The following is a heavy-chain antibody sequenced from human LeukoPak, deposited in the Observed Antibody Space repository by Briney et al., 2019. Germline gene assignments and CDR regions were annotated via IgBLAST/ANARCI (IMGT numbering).Heavy chain of an antibody. V-gene: IGHV4-61*02. D-gene: IGHD1-26*01. CDR3: ARSFSGSYYFEY. J-gene: IGHJ4*02. CDR1: GDSISSGRYY. CDR2: IYTSGKT. Sequence: PSETLSLTCTVSGDSISSGRYYWSWVRQPAGKKLEWIGRIYTSGKTDYNPYTPSLKSRVTVSLDTSKNQLSLFLTSVTAADTVMYYCARSFSGSYYFEYWGQGTLVTVSS.